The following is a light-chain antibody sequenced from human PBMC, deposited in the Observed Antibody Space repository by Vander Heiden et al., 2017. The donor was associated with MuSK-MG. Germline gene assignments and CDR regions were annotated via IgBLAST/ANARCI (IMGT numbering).Light chain of an antibody. CDR3: QAWASTTVV. Sequence: SYELTQPPSVSVSTGQTASISCSGDKLGDKYASWYQQRPGQSPVVVIYQDTKRPSGIPERFSGSNSGNTATLTISGTQAMDEADYYCQAWASTTVVFGGGTKLTVL. J-gene: IGLJ3*02. V-gene: IGLV3-1*01. CDR1: KLGDKY. CDR2: QDT.